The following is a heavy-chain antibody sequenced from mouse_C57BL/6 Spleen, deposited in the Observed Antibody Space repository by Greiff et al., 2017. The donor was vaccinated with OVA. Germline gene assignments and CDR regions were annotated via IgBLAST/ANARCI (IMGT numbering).Heavy chain of an antibody. V-gene: IGHV7-3*01. J-gene: IGHJ4*01. CDR2: IRNKANGYTT. D-gene: IGHD2-5*01. CDR1: GFTFTDYY. CDR3: ARYKTYYSNYDAMDY. Sequence: EVKVVESGGGLVQPGGSLSLSCAASGFTFTDYYMSWVRQPPGKALEWLGFIRNKANGYTTEYSASVKGRFTISRDNSQSILYLQMNALRAEDSATYYCARYKTYYSNYDAMDYWGQGTSVTVSS.